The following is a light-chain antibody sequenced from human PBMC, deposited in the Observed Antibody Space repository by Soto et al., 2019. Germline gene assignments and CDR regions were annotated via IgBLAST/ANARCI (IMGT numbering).Light chain of an antibody. Sequence: EIVMTQSPATLSVSPGERATLSCRASQSVSSSYLAWYQQKPGQAPRLLIYGASTRATGIPARFSGSGSGTEFTLTINSLQSEDFAVYFCQQYNNWPRTFGKGTRWIS. V-gene: IGKV3-15*01. CDR2: GAS. J-gene: IGKJ1*01. CDR1: QSVSSSY. CDR3: QQYNNWPRT.